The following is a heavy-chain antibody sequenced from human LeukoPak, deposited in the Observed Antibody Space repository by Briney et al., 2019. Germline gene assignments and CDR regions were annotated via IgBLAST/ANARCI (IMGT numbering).Heavy chain of an antibody. CDR2: IYTSGST. D-gene: IGHD4-17*01. CDR3: ARGATTVTPAPFDY. CDR1: GGSISSYY. J-gene: IGHJ4*02. V-gene: IGHV4-4*07. Sequence: SETLSLTCTVSGGSISSYYWSWIRQPAGKGLEWIGRIYTSGSTNYNPSLKSRVTMSVDTSKNQFSLKLSSGTAADTAVYYCARGATTVTPAPFDYWGQGTLVTVSS.